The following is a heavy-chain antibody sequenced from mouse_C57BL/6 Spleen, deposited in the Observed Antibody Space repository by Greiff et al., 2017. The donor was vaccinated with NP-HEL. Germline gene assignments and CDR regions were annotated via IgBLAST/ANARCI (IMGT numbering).Heavy chain of an antibody. CDR3: ARGYGNYVDY. J-gene: IGHJ2*01. Sequence: QVQLQQPGAEFVMPGASVKLSCKASGYTFTSYWMHWVKQRPGQGLEWIGEIDPSDSYTNYNQKFKGKSTLTVDKSSSTAYMQLSSLTSEDSAVYYYARGYGNYVDYWGQGTTLTVSS. CDR2: IDPSDSYT. CDR1: GYTFTSYW. D-gene: IGHD2-1*01. V-gene: IGHV1-69*01.